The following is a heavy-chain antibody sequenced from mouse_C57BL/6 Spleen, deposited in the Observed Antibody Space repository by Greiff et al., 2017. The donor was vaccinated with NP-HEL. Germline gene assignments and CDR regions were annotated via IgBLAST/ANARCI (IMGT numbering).Heavy chain of an antibody. Sequence: EVQVVESEGGLVQPGSSMKLSCTASGLTFSDYYMAWVRQVPEKGLEWVANINYDGSSTYYLDSLKSRFIISRDNAKNILYLQMSSLKSEDTATYYCARDPYCSSSYAMDYWGQGTSVTVSS. V-gene: IGHV5-16*01. CDR3: ARDPYCSSSYAMDY. CDR2: INYDGSST. J-gene: IGHJ4*01. D-gene: IGHD1-1*01. CDR1: GLTFSDYY.